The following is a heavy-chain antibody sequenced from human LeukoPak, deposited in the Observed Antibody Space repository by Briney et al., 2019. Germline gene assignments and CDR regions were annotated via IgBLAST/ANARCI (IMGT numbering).Heavy chain of an antibody. CDR3: AGGVGGTVDY. CDR2: IYYSGST. J-gene: IGHJ4*02. V-gene: IGHV4-30-4*08. CDR1: GGSISSDDFY. D-gene: IGHD3-16*01. Sequence: SETLSLTCTVSGGSISSDDFYWSWIRQPPGKGLEWIGYIYYSGSTYYNPSLKSRATLSVDTSKNQFSLMLSSLPDADTAEYYCAGGVGGTVDYWGQGTLVTVSS.